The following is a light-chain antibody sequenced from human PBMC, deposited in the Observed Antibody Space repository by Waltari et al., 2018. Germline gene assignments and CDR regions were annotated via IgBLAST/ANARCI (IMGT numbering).Light chain of an antibody. J-gene: IGKJ1*01. Sequence: DIEMTQSPSSLSASVGDRVTISCRATHAVSNSLAWFQQRPGKAPKSLIYAVSTLQRGVPSRFSGSGSWTIFTLTINGLQPEDVATYYCQHYNFFPWAFGQGTKVEI. V-gene: IGKV1-16*01. CDR3: QHYNFFPWA. CDR2: AVS. CDR1: HAVSNS.